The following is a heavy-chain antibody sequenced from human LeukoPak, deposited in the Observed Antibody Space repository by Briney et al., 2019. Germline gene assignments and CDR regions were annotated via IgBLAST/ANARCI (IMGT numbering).Heavy chain of an antibody. V-gene: IGHV1-69*06. CDR1: GGTFSSYA. CDR3: ATGIGYCSGGSCYQKYYFDY. J-gene: IGHJ4*02. CDR2: IIPIFGTA. D-gene: IGHD2-15*01. Sequence: ASVKVSCKASGGTFSSYAISWVRQAPGQGLEWMGGIIPIFGTANYAQKFQGRVTITADKSTSTASMELSSLRSEDTAVYYCATGIGYCSGGSCYQKYYFDYWGQGTLVTVSS.